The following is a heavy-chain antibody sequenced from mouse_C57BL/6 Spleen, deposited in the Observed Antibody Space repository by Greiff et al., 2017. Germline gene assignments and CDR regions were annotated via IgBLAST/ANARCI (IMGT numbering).Heavy chain of an antibody. D-gene: IGHD1-1*01. Sequence: QVQLKESGAELVRPGASVTLSCKASGYPFTDYEMHWVKQTPVHGLEWIGAIDPETGGTAYNQKFKGKAILTADKSYSTAYMELRSLTSEDSAVYYWTRKRYYYAGGWYFDVWGTGTTVTVSS. V-gene: IGHV1-15*01. J-gene: IGHJ1*03. CDR2: IDPETGGT. CDR1: GYPFTDYE. CDR3: TRKRYYYAGGWYFDV.